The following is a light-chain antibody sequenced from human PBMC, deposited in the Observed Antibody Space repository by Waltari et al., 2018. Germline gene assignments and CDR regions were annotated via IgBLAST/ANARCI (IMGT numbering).Light chain of an antibody. V-gene: IGLV2-23*03. CDR2: EGD. CDR1: GRAIAIYHL. CDR3: CSYAGGTTFL. J-gene: IGLJ2*01. Sequence: QSALTQPASVAGSLGQSIPISCTGSGRAIAIYHLASWYQQYPGKAPKLILYEGDERPSGVSDRFSGSKSGNTASLTISGLQADDEAEYHCCSYAGGTTFLFGGGTKVTVL.